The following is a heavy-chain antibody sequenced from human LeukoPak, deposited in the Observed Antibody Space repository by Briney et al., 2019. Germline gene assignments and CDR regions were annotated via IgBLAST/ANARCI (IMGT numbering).Heavy chain of an antibody. V-gene: IGHV1-69*04. CDR3: ADGDPTDAFDI. J-gene: IGHJ3*02. CDR1: GGTFSSYA. D-gene: IGHD7-27*01. CDR2: IIPILGIA. Sequence: GASVKVSCKASGGTFSSYAISWVRQAPGQGLEWMGRIIPILGIANYAQKFQGRVTITADKSTSTVYMEVSGLRSEDTAVYYCADGDPTDAFDIWGQGTMVIVSS.